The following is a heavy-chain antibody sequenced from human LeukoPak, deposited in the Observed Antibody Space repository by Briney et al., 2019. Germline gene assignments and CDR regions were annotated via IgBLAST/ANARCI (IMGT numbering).Heavy chain of an antibody. J-gene: IGHJ4*02. D-gene: IGHD6-19*01. CDR1: GGSFSGYY. CDR3: ARDEGSGWSYY. Sequence: SETLSLTCAVYGGSFSGYYWSWIRQPPGKVLEWIGEINHSGSTNYNPSLKSRVTISVDTSKNQFSLKLSSVTAADTAVYYCARDEGSGWSYYWGQGTLVTVSS. V-gene: IGHV4-34*01. CDR2: INHSGST.